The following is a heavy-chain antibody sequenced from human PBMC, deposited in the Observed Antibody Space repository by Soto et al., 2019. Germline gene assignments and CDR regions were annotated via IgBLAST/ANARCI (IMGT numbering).Heavy chain of an antibody. Sequence: GASLKISCKGSGYRFTSYWIGWVRQMPGKGLEWMGIFYPGDSDTRYSPSFQGQVTISADKSISTAYLQWRSLKASDTAMYYCALSSIAAAGFDFWGQGTLVTVSS. V-gene: IGHV5-51*01. CDR2: FYPGDSDT. CDR3: ALSSIAAAGFDF. J-gene: IGHJ4*02. CDR1: GYRFTSYW. D-gene: IGHD6-13*01.